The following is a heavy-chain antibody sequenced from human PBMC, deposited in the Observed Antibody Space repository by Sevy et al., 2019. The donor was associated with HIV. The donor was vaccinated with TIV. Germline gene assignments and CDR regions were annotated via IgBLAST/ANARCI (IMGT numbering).Heavy chain of an antibody. CDR1: GGTFSRDG. CDR2: IISFFDMT. V-gene: IGHV1-69*13. Sequence: ASVKVSCKASGGTFSRDGISWVRQAPGQGLEWMGGIISFFDMTNYAQKFQGRVTITADESTSTVYMELSSLRFEDTAVYYCTRNGGAFDNGFDPWGQGTLVTVSS. J-gene: IGHJ5*02. D-gene: IGHD2-8*01. CDR3: TRNGGAFDNGFDP.